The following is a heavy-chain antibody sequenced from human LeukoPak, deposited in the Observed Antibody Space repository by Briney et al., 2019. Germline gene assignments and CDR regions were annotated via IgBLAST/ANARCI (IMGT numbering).Heavy chain of an antibody. CDR2: ISYDGSNK. CDR1: GFTFSSYA. CDR3: ARDGYYYDSSGYYDY. J-gene: IGHJ4*02. Sequence: GGSLRLSCAASGFTFSSYAMHWVRQAPGKGLEWVAVISYDGSNKYYANSVKGRFTISRDNSKNTLYLQMNSLRAEDTAVYYCARDGYYYDSSGYYDYWGQGTLVTVSS. V-gene: IGHV3-30-3*01. D-gene: IGHD3-22*01.